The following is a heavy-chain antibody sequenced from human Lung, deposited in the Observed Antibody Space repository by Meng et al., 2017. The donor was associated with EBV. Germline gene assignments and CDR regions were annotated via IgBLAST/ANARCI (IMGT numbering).Heavy chain of an antibody. Sequence: VQLPESGPALVKPSETLSLTCAVSGDSITNHNWWAWVRQPPGKGLEWIGEIPHRGSSAYNPSLKSRVSMSIDKSKNHFSQKPTSVTAADVGVDHCMRGSGGPLWRQGTLVTVSS. CDR1: GDSITNHNW. CDR3: MRGSGGPL. CDR2: IPHRGSS. D-gene: IGHD2-15*01. V-gene: IGHV4-4*02. J-gene: IGHJ1*01.